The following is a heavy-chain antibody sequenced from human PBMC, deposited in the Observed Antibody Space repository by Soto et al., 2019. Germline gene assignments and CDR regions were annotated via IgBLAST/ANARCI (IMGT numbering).Heavy chain of an antibody. J-gene: IGHJ4*02. V-gene: IGHV4-4*02. CDR2: IYHSGSS. CDR1: GGSISTSNW. Sequence: QVQLQESGPGLVKPSGTLSLTCAVSGGSISTSNWWSWVRQPPGKGLEWIGEIYHSGSSNYNSSLKSRVTVSVDRSKNQFSLKLSSVTAADTAVYYCARDLKAATGTRELGYWGQGTLVTVSS. CDR3: ARDLKAATGTRELGY. D-gene: IGHD6-13*01.